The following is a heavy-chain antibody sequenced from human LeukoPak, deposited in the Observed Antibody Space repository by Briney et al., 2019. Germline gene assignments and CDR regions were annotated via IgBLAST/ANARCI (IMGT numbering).Heavy chain of an antibody. V-gene: IGHV5-51*01. Sequence: RGESLKISCKGSGYSFTSYWIGWVRQMPGKGLEWMGIIYPGDSDTGYSPSFQGQVTISADKSISTAYLQWSSLKASDTAMYYCARSSQNTYYDFWSGFFVDVWGQGTTVTVSS. CDR2: IYPGDSDT. CDR1: GYSFTSYW. J-gene: IGHJ6*02. D-gene: IGHD3-3*01. CDR3: ARSSQNTYYDFWSGFFVDV.